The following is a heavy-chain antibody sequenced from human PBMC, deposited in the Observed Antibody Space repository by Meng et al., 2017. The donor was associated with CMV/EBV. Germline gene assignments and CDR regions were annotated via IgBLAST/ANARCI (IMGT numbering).Heavy chain of an antibody. D-gene: IGHD1-26*01. CDR1: GFTFSNYW. Sequence: VQLVDAGGGLIQPGGYLRLSCEDSGFTFSNYWMHWVRQVPGEGLVWVSRINEDGRITSYADSVKGRFTISRDNARNTLYLQMNSLRADDSAVYYCARDLSGSRDYWGRGTLVTVSS. V-gene: IGHV3-74*01. CDR3: ARDLSGSRDY. J-gene: IGHJ4*02. CDR2: INEDGRIT.